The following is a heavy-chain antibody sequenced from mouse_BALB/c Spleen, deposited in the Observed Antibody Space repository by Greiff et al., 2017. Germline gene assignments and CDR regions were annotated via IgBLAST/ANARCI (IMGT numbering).Heavy chain of an antibody. Sequence: VHVKQSGAELVRPGALVKLSCKASGFNIKDYYMHWVKQRPEQGLEWIGWIDPENGNTIYDPKFQGKASITADTSSNTAYLQLSSLTSEDTAVYYCASLSGWFAYWGQGTLVTVSA. D-gene: IGHD6-5*01. CDR2: IDPENGNT. J-gene: IGHJ3*01. V-gene: IGHV14-1*02. CDR3: ASLSGWFAY. CDR1: GFNIKDYY.